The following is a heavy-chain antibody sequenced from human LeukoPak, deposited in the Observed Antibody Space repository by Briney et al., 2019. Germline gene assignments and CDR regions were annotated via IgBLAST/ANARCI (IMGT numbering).Heavy chain of an antibody. J-gene: IGHJ3*02. Sequence: PSETLSLTCTVSGGSISSYYWSWIRQPPGKGLEWLGYIYYSGSTNYNPSLKSRVTISVDTSKNQFSLKLSSVTAADTAVYYCASPSLGYCSSTSCSLRAFDIWGQGTMVTVSS. CDR2: IYYSGST. D-gene: IGHD2-2*01. V-gene: IGHV4-59*08. CDR3: ASPSLGYCSSTSCSLRAFDI. CDR1: GGSISSYY.